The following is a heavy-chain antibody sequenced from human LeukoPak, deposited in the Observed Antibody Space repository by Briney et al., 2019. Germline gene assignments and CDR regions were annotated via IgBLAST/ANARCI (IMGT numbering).Heavy chain of an antibody. D-gene: IGHD3-22*01. CDR3: ASPRSYYDSSGYYIS. CDR2: MYYSGTT. Sequence: SETLSLTCTVSGGSISSSSYYWGWIRQPPGKGLEWIGSMYYSGTTYYNPSLKSRVTISVDTSKNQFSLKLSSVTAADTAVYYCASPRSYYDSSGYYISWGQGTLVTVSS. V-gene: IGHV4-39*07. J-gene: IGHJ5*02. CDR1: GGSISSSSYY.